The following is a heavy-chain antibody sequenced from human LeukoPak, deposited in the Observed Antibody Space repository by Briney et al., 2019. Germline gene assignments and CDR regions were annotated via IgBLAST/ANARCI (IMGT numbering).Heavy chain of an antibody. CDR1: GFTFSSYW. V-gene: IGHV3-7*03. CDR2: IKQDGSEK. CDR3: ARLKAAAGSNFDY. D-gene: IGHD6-13*01. Sequence: GGSLRLSCAASGFTFSSYWMSWVRQAPGKGLEWVANIKQDGSEKYYVDSVKGRFTISRDTAKNSLYLQMNSLRAEDTALYYCARLKAAAGSNFDYWGQGTLVTVSS. J-gene: IGHJ4*02.